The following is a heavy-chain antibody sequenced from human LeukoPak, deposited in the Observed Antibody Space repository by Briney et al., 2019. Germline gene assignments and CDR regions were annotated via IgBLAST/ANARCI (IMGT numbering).Heavy chain of an antibody. CDR1: GFTVSSNY. Sequence: QPGGSLRLSCAASGFTVSSNYMSWVRQAPGKGLEWVSVIYSSGSTYYADSVKGRFTISRDNSKNTLHLQMNTLRAEDTAVYYCGSRIATAGSVDYWGQGTQVTVSS. D-gene: IGHD6-13*01. CDR2: IYSSGST. J-gene: IGHJ4*02. V-gene: IGHV3-53*01. CDR3: GSRIATAGSVDY.